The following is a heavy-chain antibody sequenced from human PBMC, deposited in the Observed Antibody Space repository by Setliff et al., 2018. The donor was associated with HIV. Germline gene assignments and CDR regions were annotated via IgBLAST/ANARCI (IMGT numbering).Heavy chain of an antibody. CDR3: TLTSRLDGYFDP. CDR1: GYSISSGYY. J-gene: IGHJ5*02. D-gene: IGHD5-12*01. Sequence: PSETLSLTCTVSGYSISSGYYWGWIRQPPGKGLEWIGNIYHSGSTYYNPSLKSRVTISVDTSKNQFSLKLSSVTAADTAVHYCTLTSRLDGYFDPWGQGTLVTVSS. V-gene: IGHV4-38-2*02. CDR2: IYHSGST.